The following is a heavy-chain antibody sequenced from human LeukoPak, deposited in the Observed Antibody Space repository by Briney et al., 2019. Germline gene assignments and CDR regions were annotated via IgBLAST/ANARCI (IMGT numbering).Heavy chain of an antibody. CDR3: AKDRGYSSGRSFDY. V-gene: IGHV3-9*01. Sequence: GGSLRLSCAASGFTFDDYAMHWVRQAPGKGLEWVSGISWNSGSIGYADSVKGRFTISRDNAKNSLYLQMNSLRAEDTALYYCAKDRGYSSGRSFDYWGQGTLVTVSS. CDR2: ISWNSGSI. J-gene: IGHJ4*02. CDR1: GFTFDDYA. D-gene: IGHD6-19*01.